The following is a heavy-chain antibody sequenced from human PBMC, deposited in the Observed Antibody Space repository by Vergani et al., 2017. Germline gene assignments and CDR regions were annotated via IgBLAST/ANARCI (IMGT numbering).Heavy chain of an antibody. Sequence: QVQLVQSGAEVKKPGSSVKVSCKASGGTFSSYAISWVRQAPGQGLEWMGRIIPILGIANYAQKFQGRVTITADKSTSTAYMELSSLRSEDAAVYYCARDRDSSSWSYAFDIWGQGTMVTVSS. D-gene: IGHD6-13*01. J-gene: IGHJ3*02. CDR1: GGTFSSYA. CDR3: ARDRDSSSWSYAFDI. V-gene: IGHV1-69*04. CDR2: IIPILGIA.